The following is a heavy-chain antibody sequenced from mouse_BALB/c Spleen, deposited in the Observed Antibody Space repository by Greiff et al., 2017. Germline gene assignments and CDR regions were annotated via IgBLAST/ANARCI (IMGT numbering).Heavy chain of an antibody. CDR1: GFAFSSYD. Sequence: DVMLVESGGGLVKPGGSLKLSCAASGFAFSSYDMSWVRQTPEKRLEWVAYISSGGGSTYYPDTVKGRFTISRDNAKNTLYLQMSSLKSEDTAMYYCERHCYGFFAYWGEGILAPGPA. V-gene: IGHV5-12-1*01. CDR3: ERHCYGFFAY. J-gene: IGHJ3*01. CDR2: ISSGGGST. D-gene: IGHD1-1*01.